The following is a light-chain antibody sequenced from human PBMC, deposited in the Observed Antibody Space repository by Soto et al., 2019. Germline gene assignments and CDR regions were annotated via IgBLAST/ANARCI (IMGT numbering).Light chain of an antibody. V-gene: IGKV3-15*01. CDR1: QSVSSN. CDR3: QQYNNWPPYT. Sequence: EIVMTQSPATLSVSPGERATLSCRASQSVSSNLVWYQQKPRQAPRLLIYGASTRATGIPARFSGSGSGTEFTLTISSLQSEDFAVYYCQQYNNWPPYTFGQGTKLEIK. J-gene: IGKJ2*01. CDR2: GAS.